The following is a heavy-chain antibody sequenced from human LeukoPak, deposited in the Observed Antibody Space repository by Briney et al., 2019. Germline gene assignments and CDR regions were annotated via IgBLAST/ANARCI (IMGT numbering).Heavy chain of an antibody. CDR3: ASEFGGAEDNFDY. CDR2: ISYDGSNK. Sequence: GSLRLSCAAAGFTFSSYWMSWVRQAPGKGLEWVAVISYDGSNKYYADSVKGRFTISRDNSKNTLYLQMNSLRAEDTAVYYCASEFGGAEDNFDYWGQGTLVTVSS. J-gene: IGHJ4*02. CDR1: GFTFSSYW. V-gene: IGHV3-30*03. D-gene: IGHD3-16*01.